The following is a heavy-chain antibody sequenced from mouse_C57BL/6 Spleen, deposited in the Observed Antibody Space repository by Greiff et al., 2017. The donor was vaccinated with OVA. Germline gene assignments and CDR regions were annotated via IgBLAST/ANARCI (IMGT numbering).Heavy chain of an antibody. D-gene: IGHD2-3*01. Sequence: EVQRVESGEGLVKPGGSLKLSCAASGFTFSSYAMSWVRQTPEKRLEWVAYISSGGDYISYADTVKGRFTISRDNARNTLYLQMSSLKSEDTAMYYCTRGNDGGLFDYWGQGTTLTVSS. CDR1: GFTFSSYA. CDR2: ISSGGDYI. CDR3: TRGNDGGLFDY. J-gene: IGHJ2*01. V-gene: IGHV5-9-1*02.